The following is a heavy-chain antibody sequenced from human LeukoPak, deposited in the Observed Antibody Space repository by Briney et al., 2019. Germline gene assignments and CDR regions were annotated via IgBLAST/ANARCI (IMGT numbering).Heavy chain of an antibody. CDR3: ARVGNGGSSSWYDYYYGMDV. V-gene: IGHV3-48*03. CDR2: ICGRGTTK. Sequence: GGSLRLSCAASGFNFNTYEMNWVRQAPGKGLEWVSYICGRGTTKYYADSVKGRFTISRDNAKNSLYLQMNSLRAEDTAVYYCARVGNGGSSSWYDYYYGMDVWGQGTTVTVSS. D-gene: IGHD6-13*01. CDR1: GFNFNTYE. J-gene: IGHJ6*02.